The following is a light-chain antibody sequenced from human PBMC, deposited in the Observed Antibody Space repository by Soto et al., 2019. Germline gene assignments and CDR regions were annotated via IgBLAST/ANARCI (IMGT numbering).Light chain of an antibody. J-gene: IGKJ4*01. CDR1: QGISNW. CDR2: SAS. CDR3: QQTNTFFPLS. Sequence: DIQMTQSPSSVSASVEDRVTITCRASQGISNWLAWYQQQPGKAPKLLIYSASTLQSGVPSRFSGGGAGTHFTLIISSLQPEDFATYYCQQTNTFFPLSFGGGTKVEIK. V-gene: IGKV1-12*01.